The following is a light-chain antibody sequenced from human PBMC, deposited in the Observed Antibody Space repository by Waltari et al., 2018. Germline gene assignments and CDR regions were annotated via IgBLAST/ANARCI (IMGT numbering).Light chain of an antibody. Sequence: DLQITLSPSSLSASVGDKLTLTCRASQSINIYVDWYQQKPGKAPKLLIYAASTLQSGVPSRFSGSGSGTEFTVTISSVQSEDVATYYCQQSYKSPYTFGQGTKLEI. J-gene: IGKJ2*01. V-gene: IGKV1-39*01. CDR3: QQSYKSPYT. CDR2: AAS. CDR1: QSINIY.